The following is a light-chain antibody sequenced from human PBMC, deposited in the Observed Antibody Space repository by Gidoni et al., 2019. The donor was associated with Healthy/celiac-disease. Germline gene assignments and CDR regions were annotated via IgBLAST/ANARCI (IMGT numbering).Light chain of an antibody. CDR1: QSISSD. CDR2: AAS. V-gene: IGKV1-39*01. CDR3: QQSYSTPGT. Sequence: DIQMTQSPSSVSASVGDRVTITCRASQSISSDLNWYQQKPGKAPKLLIYAASSLQSGVPSRYSGSGSGTDFTLTISSLQPEDFATYYCQQSYSTPGTFGQGTKVEIK. J-gene: IGKJ1*01.